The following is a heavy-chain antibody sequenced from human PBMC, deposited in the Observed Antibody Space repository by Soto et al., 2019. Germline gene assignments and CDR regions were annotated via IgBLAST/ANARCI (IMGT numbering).Heavy chain of an antibody. CDR3: ANTYYYFFAAYHAAFYT. D-gene: IGHD3-3*01. CDR2: VYCSGRT. V-gene: IGHV4-39*01. CDR1: GGSISSCSYY. Sequence: SETLSLTCTVSGGSISSCSYYWGWVRQPPGKGLECIGSVYCSGRTYYNPSLKSRVTISVDTSKNQFSLKLSSVTAADTAVYYCANTYYYFFAAYHAAFYTWAQHTMVPVSS. J-gene: IGHJ5*01.